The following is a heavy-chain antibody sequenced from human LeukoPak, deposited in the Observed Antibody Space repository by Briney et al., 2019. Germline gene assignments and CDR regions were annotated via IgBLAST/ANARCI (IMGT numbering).Heavy chain of an antibody. CDR1: GYTFTSYA. CDR2: INPNSGGT. V-gene: IGHV1-2*02. CDR3: ARGIGEFGDY. J-gene: IGHJ4*02. Sequence: GASVKVSCKASGYTFTSYAMNWVRQAPGQGLEWMGWINPNSGGTNYAQKFQGRVTMTRDTSISTAYMELSRLRSDDTAVYYCARGIGEFGDYWGQGTLVTVSS. D-gene: IGHD3-10*01.